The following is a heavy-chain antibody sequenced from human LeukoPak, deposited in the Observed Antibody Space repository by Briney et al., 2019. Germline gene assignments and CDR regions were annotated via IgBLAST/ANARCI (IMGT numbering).Heavy chain of an antibody. J-gene: IGHJ4*02. CDR3: AREAGTWYSQIDY. V-gene: IGHV3-74*01. CDR1: GFTFSSYT. Sequence: PGGSLRLSCRASGFTFSSYTMIWVRQAPGKGLMWVSRINSDGTSTNYADSVKGRFTISRDNAKNTLYLQMNSLRAEDTAVYYCAREAGTWYSQIDYWGQGTLVTVSS. D-gene: IGHD2-21*02. CDR2: INSDGTST.